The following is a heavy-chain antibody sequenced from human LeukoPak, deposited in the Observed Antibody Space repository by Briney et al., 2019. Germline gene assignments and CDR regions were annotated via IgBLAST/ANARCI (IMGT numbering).Heavy chain of an antibody. CDR2: ISGSGGST. CDR3: AKDRRGYDFWSGYYEGLDY. J-gene: IGHJ4*02. CDR1: GFTFSSYA. Sequence: GGSLRLSCAASGFTFSSYAMSWVRQAPGKGLEWVSAISGSGGSTYYADSVKGRFTISRDNSKNTLYLQMNSLRAEDTAVYYCAKDRRGYDFWSGYYEGLDYWGQGTLVTVSS. D-gene: IGHD3-3*01. V-gene: IGHV3-23*01.